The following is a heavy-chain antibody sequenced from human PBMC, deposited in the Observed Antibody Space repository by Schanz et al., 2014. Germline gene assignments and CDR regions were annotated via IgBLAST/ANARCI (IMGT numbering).Heavy chain of an antibody. V-gene: IGHV3-11*04. Sequence: VQLMESGGGLVKPGGSLRLSCTASGFPFSDYFMAWIRQPPGKGLEWISYIGSSSSRIDHADSVKGRFTISRDNAKNSLYLQMNTLRAEDTAVYYCARKMKLGVYGGKGHDSLDIWGQGTMVTVSS. CDR3: ARKMKLGVYGGKGHDSLDI. CDR1: GFPFSDYF. J-gene: IGHJ3*02. CDR2: IGSSSSRI. D-gene: IGHD4-17*01.